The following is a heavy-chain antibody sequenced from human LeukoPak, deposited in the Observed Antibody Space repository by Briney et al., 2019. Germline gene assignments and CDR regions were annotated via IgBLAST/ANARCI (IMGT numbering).Heavy chain of an antibody. CDR2: INPNSGGT. V-gene: IGHV1-2*02. CDR3: ARPDAQNLDLAFDY. Sequence: ASVKVSCTSSGYTFTGYYMHWVRPPPGQGLEWMGWINPNSGGTNYAQKFQGRVTMTRGTSISTAYMELSRLRSDDTAVYYCARPDAQNLDLAFDYWGQGTLVTVSS. D-gene: IGHD3/OR15-3a*01. J-gene: IGHJ4*02. CDR1: GYTFTGYY.